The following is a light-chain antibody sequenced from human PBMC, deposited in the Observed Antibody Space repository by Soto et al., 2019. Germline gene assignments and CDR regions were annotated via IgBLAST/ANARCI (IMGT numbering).Light chain of an antibody. J-gene: IGLJ2*01. CDR3: TSWTTSTTMI. Sequence: QLVLTQPASVSGSPGQSITISCTGTRSDIGAHNFVSWYQQHPGEAPNLMLYDVNIRPSGVSNRFSGSKSGNTASLTISGLQAEDEADYYCTSWTTSTTMIFGGGTKVTVL. CDR2: DVN. V-gene: IGLV2-14*03. CDR1: RSDIGAHNF.